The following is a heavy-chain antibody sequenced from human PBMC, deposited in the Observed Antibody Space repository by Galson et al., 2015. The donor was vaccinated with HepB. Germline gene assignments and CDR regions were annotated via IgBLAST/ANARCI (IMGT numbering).Heavy chain of an antibody. D-gene: IGHD5-18*01. V-gene: IGHV3-30-3*01. J-gene: IGHJ1*01. Sequence: SLRLSCAASGFTFSSYAMHWVRQAPGKGLEWVAVISYDGSNKYYADSVKGRFTISRDNSKNTLYLQMNSLRAEDTAVYYCARMDTAMVKAEYFQRWGQGTLVTVSS. CDR1: GFTFSSYA. CDR2: ISYDGSNK. CDR3: ARMDTAMVKAEYFQR.